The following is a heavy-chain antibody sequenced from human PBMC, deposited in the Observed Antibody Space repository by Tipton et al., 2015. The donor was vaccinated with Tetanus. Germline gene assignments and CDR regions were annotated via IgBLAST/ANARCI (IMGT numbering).Heavy chain of an antibody. V-gene: IGHV3-48*01. D-gene: IGHD4-17*01. CDR2: ISTTSNTI. J-gene: IGHJ4*02. CDR3: ASSTVTR. Sequence: LSLTCSVSGGSVNSGAYSWGWVRQPPGKGLEWISYISTTSNTIYYADSVKGRFTISRDNAKNSLYLQMNSLRREDTAVYYCASSTVTRWGPGTLVTVSS. CDR1: GGSVNSGAYS.